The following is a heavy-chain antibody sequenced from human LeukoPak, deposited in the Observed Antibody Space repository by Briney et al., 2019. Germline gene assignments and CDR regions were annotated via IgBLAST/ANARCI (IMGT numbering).Heavy chain of an antibody. Sequence: SETLSLTCTVSGGSISSYYWSWIRQPAGNRLEWIGRIYSSGSTNYNSSLKSRVTMSVDTSKNQFSLKLSSVTAADTAVYYCARESPVGDWKNWGQGTLVTVSS. CDR2: IYSSGST. CDR3: ARESPVGDWKN. J-gene: IGHJ4*02. CDR1: GGSISSYY. V-gene: IGHV4-4*07. D-gene: IGHD2-21*01.